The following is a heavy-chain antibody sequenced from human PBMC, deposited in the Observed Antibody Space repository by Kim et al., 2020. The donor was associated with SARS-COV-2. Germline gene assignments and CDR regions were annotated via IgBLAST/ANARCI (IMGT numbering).Heavy chain of an antibody. D-gene: IGHD3-10*01. V-gene: IGHV5-51*01. CDR3: ARHGVRGVTYYYYGMDV. Sequence: GGSLKISCKGSGYSFTSYWIGWVRQMPGKGLEWMGIIYPGDSDTKYSPSFQGQVTISADKSISTAYLQWSSLKASDTAMYYCARHGVRGVTYYYYGMDVWGQGTTVTVSS. J-gene: IGHJ6*02. CDR2: IYPGDSDT. CDR1: GYSFTSYW.